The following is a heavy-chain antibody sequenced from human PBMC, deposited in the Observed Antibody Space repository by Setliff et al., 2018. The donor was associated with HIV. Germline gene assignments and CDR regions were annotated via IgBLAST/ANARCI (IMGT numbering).Heavy chain of an antibody. V-gene: IGHV4-59*01. CDR2: IYDRGGT. CDR1: GGSISSYY. CDR3: ARADCSGGSCYSPGY. Sequence: LSLTCTVSGGSISSYYWSWIRQPPEKGLEWIGYIYDRGGTNYNPSLKSRVTISLDTSKNQFSLKLNSVTAAGTAVYYCARADCSGGSCYSPGYWGQGTLVTVSS. D-gene: IGHD2-15*01. J-gene: IGHJ4*02.